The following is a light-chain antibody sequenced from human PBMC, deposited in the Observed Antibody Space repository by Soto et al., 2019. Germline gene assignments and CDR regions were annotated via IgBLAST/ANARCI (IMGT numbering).Light chain of an antibody. V-gene: IGKV1-5*03. Sequence: DIQMTQSPSTLSASVEDRVPITCRASQSISSWLAWYQQKPGKAPKLLIYKASTLKSGVPSRFSGSGSGTEFILTISSLQPDDFATYYCQQYNSYRTFGQGTKV. J-gene: IGKJ1*01. CDR1: QSISSW. CDR2: KAS. CDR3: QQYNSYRT.